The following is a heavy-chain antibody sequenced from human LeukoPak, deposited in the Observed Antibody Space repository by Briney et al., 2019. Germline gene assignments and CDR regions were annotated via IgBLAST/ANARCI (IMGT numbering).Heavy chain of an antibody. CDR3: ARVDSGRYGAIAFDI. Sequence: GGSLRLSCAASGFIVSSSYMSWVRQAPGKGLEGVSVIYTGGNTYYADSVKGRFTVSRDNFKNMLYLQMNSLRAEDTAVYYCARVDSGRYGAIAFDIWGQGTMVTVSS. CDR1: GFIVSSSY. V-gene: IGHV3-53*01. CDR2: IYTGGNT. D-gene: IGHD6-19*01. J-gene: IGHJ3*02.